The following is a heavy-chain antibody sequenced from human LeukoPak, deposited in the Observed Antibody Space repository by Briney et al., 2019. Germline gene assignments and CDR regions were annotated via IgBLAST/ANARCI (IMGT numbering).Heavy chain of an antibody. D-gene: IGHD5-12*01. V-gene: IGHV3-74*01. J-gene: IGHJ5*01. CDR3: AEGYGGYNNWFDS. CDR2: INSDGSSI. Sequence: GGSLRLSCVASGFTFSSYWMHWVRQAPGKGLVWVSRINSDGSSISYADSVKGRFTISRDNAKNTLYLQMNSLRAEDTAVYYCAEGYGGYNNWFDSWGQGTLVTVSS. CDR1: GFTFSSYW.